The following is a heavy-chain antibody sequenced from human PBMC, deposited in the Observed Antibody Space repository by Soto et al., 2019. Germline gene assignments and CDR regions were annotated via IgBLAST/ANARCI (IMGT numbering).Heavy chain of an antibody. Sequence: SVKVSCKASGFTFTSSAVQWVRQARGQRLEWIGWIVVGSGNTNYAQKFQERVTITRDMSTSTAYMELSSLRSADTAVYYCATLPPRIVVVVLPIPSWGQGTLVTVSS. CDR1: GFTFTSSA. CDR3: ATLPPRIVVVVLPIPS. V-gene: IGHV1-58*01. CDR2: IVVGSGNT. J-gene: IGHJ4*02. D-gene: IGHD2-15*01.